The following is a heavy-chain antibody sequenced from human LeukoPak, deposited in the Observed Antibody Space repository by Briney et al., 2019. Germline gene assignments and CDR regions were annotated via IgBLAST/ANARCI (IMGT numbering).Heavy chain of an antibody. Sequence: GGSLRLSCAASGFNFDDYAMHWVRQAPGKGLEWVSGISWNSGSIGYADSVKGRFTISGDNAKNSLYLQMNSLRAEDTAVYYCAKEDTAMALPDYWGQGTLVTVSS. CDR3: AKEDTAMALPDY. V-gene: IGHV3-9*01. J-gene: IGHJ4*02. CDR2: ISWNSGSI. CDR1: GFNFDDYA. D-gene: IGHD5-18*01.